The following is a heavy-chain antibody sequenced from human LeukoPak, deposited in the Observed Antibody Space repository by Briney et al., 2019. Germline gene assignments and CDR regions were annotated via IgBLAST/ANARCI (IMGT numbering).Heavy chain of an antibody. V-gene: IGHV3-11*01. J-gene: IGHJ4*02. CDR2: ISSSGSPI. CDR3: ARDRDYYDSSGPPDY. CDR1: GFTFSDYY. D-gene: IGHD3-22*01. Sequence: GGSLRLSCAASGFTFSDYYMSWIRQAPGRGLEWVSYISSSGSPINYADSVKGRFTISRDYAKNSLYLQMNSLRAEDTAVYYCARDRDYYDSSGPPDYWGQGTLVTVSS.